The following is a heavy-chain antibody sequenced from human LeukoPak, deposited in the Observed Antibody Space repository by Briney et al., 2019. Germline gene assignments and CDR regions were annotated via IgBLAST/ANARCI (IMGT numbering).Heavy chain of an antibody. D-gene: IGHD6-6*01. CDR1: GFTFSSYS. CDR3: ARRIRELVRTYYYYGMDV. V-gene: IGHV3-21*01. J-gene: IGHJ6*02. CDR2: ISSSSSYI. Sequence: GGSLRLSCAAFGFTFSSYSMNWVRQAPGKGLEWVSSISSSSSYIYYADSVKGRFTISRDNAKNSLYLQMNSLRAEDTAVYYCARRIRELVRTYYYYGMDVWGQGTTVTVSS.